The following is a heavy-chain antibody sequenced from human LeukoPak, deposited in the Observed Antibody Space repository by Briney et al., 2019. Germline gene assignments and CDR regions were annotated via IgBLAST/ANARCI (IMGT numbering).Heavy chain of an antibody. Sequence: ASVKVSCKASGYTFTGYYMHWVRQAPGQGLEWMGWINPNSGGTNYAQKFQGRVTMTRDTSISTAYMELSRLRSDDTAVYYCARGPLLRFLEWLSPSYYYYYYLDVWGKGTTVTVSS. D-gene: IGHD3-3*01. J-gene: IGHJ6*03. CDR3: ARGPLLRFLEWLSPSYYYYYYLDV. V-gene: IGHV1-2*02. CDR1: GYTFTGYY. CDR2: INPNSGGT.